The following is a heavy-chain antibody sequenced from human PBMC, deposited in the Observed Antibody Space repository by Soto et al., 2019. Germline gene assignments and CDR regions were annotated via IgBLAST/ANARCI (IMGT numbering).Heavy chain of an antibody. V-gene: IGHV1-8*01. CDR2: MNPNSGNT. D-gene: IGHD1-26*01. CDR1: GYTFTSYD. Sequence: ASVKVSCKASGYTFTSYDINWVRQATGQGLEWMGWMNPNSGNTGYAQKFQGRVTMTRNTSISTAYMELSSLRSEDTAVYYCARLSGGSYLYSDGMDVWGQGTTVTVSS. J-gene: IGHJ6*02. CDR3: ARLSGGSYLYSDGMDV.